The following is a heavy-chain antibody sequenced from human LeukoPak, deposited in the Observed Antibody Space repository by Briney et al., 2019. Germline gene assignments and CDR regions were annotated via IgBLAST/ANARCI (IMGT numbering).Heavy chain of an antibody. CDR3: AITIAAAGYYFDY. CDR2: IYTSGST. V-gene: IGHV4-4*09. Sequence: SETLSLTCTVSGGSISSYYWSWIRQPPGKGLEWIGYIYTSGSTNYNPSLKCRVTISVDTSKNQFSLKLSSVTAADTAVYYCAITIAAAGYYFDYWGQGTLVTVSS. J-gene: IGHJ4*02. D-gene: IGHD6-13*01. CDR1: GGSISSYY.